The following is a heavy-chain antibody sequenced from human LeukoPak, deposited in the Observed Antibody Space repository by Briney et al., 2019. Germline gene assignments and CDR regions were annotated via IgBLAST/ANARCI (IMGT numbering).Heavy chain of an antibody. CDR3: ARPYYYDSRIDP. CDR1: GGSISSGDYY. J-gene: IGHJ5*02. V-gene: IGHV4-30-4*01. CDR2: TYYSGST. D-gene: IGHD3-22*01. Sequence: PSQTLSLTCTVSGGSISSGDYYWSWIRQPPGKGLEWIGYTYYSGSTYYNPSLKSRATISVDTSKNQFSLKLTSVTAADTAVYYCARPYYYDSRIDPWGQGTLATVSS.